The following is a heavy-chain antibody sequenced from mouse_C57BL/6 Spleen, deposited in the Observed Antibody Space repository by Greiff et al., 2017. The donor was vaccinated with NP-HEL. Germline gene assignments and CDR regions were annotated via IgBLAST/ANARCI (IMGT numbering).Heavy chain of an antibody. V-gene: IGHV5-6*01. CDR2: ISSGGSYT. Sequence: EVQLVESGGDLVKPGGSLKLSCAASGFTFSSYGMSWVRQTPDKRLEWVATISSGGSYTYYPDSVKGRFTISRDNAKNTLYLQMSSLKSEDTAMYYCARHKGDSSGPLFAYWGQGTLVTVSA. CDR1: GFTFSSYG. J-gene: IGHJ3*01. CDR3: ARHKGDSSGPLFAY. D-gene: IGHD3-2*02.